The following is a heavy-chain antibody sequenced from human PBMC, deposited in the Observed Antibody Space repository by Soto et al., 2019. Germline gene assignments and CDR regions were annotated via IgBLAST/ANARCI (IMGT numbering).Heavy chain of an antibody. V-gene: IGHV3-30*03. J-gene: IGHJ6*02. Sequence: PGGSLRLSCAASGFTFSDYGMHWVRQAPGTGLEWVAVISYDGSDKYYADSVKGRFTISRGNSKNRLYLQMNSLRAEDTAVYYCGREDDYNYEDYFGVDVWGRGTTVTVS. CDR3: GREDDYNYEDYFGVDV. D-gene: IGHD4-4*01. CDR1: GFTFSDYG. CDR2: ISYDGSDK.